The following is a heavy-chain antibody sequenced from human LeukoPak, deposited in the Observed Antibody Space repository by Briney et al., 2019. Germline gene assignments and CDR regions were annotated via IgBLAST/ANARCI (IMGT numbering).Heavy chain of an antibody. Sequence: GASVKVSCKASGGTFSSYAISWVRQAPGRGLEWMGRIIPILGIANYAQKFQGRVTITADKSTSTAYMELSSLRSEDTAVYYCASPRDGYNYGTGYFDYWGQGTLVTVSS. D-gene: IGHD5-24*01. J-gene: IGHJ4*02. V-gene: IGHV1-69*04. CDR2: IIPILGIA. CDR3: ASPRDGYNYGTGYFDY. CDR1: GGTFSSYA.